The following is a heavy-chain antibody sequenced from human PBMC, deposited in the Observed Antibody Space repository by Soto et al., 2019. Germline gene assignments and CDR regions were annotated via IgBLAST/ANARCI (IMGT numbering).Heavy chain of an antibody. CDR1: GGYISSYY. J-gene: IGHJ4*02. Sequence: QVQLQESGPGLVKPSETLSLTCTVSGGYISSYYWSWIRQPPGKGLEWIGYIYSRGSTNYNPSLKSRVTISVETSKNQFSLKLSSVTAADTAVYYCAGTLWFGEFSFGYFDYWGQGTLVTVSS. CDR3: AGTLWFGEFSFGYFDY. CDR2: IYSRGST. D-gene: IGHD3-10*01. V-gene: IGHV4-59*01.